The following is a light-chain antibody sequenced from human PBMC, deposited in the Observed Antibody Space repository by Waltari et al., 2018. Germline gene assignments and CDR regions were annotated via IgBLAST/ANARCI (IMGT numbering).Light chain of an antibody. CDR3: QQYYSTPPT. Sequence: IVMTQSPDSLAVSLGERATINCTSSQTVLYTSNNRSYLTWFQQKPGQPPKLLIYWASTRESWVPDRFSGSGSGTDFTLTITGLQAEDVAVYYCQQYYSTPPTFGQGTKVEVK. V-gene: IGKV4-1*01. J-gene: IGKJ1*01. CDR2: WAS. CDR1: QTVLYTSNNRSY.